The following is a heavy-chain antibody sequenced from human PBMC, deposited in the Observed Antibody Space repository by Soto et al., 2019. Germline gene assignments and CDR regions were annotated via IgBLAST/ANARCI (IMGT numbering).Heavy chain of an antibody. J-gene: IGHJ5*02. CDR2: IYYSGST. CDR1: GGSISSGDYY. Sequence: SETLSLTCTVSGGSISSGDYYWGWIRQPPGKGLEWIGSIYYSGSTYYNPSLKSRVTISVDTSKNQFSLKLSSVTAADTAVYYCARRVGITFNWFDPWGQGTLVTVSS. V-gene: IGHV4-39*01. CDR3: ARRVGITFNWFDP. D-gene: IGHD3-10*01.